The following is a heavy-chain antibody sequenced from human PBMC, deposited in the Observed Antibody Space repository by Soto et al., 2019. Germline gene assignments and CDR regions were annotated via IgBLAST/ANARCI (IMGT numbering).Heavy chain of an antibody. J-gene: IGHJ4*02. Sequence: SVKVSCKASGYTFTSYGISWLRQAPGQGLEWVGWISAHNGDTRYAQNLQGRITMTTDTFTNTAYMELTSLTSDDTAVYYCARDWSRYYDSSGLMWFYWGQGTLVTVYS. CDR1: GYTFTSYG. CDR3: ARDWSRYYDSSGLMWFY. V-gene: IGHV1-18*01. D-gene: IGHD3-22*01. CDR2: ISAHNGDT.